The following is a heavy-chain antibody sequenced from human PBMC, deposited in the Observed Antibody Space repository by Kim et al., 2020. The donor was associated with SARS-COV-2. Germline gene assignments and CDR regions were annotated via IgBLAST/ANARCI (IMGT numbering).Heavy chain of an antibody. J-gene: IGHJ4*02. D-gene: IGHD5-12*01. V-gene: IGHV3-21*01. CDR1: GFTFSSYS. Sequence: GGSLRLSCAASGFTFSSYSMNWFRQPPGRGLEWVSSIISSSSYIYYAESGKGRFTISRDNAKNSLYLQMNSLRAEDTAVYYCARDRGRGWLQPDYWGQGTLVTVSS. CDR2: IISSSSYI. CDR3: ARDRGRGWLQPDY.